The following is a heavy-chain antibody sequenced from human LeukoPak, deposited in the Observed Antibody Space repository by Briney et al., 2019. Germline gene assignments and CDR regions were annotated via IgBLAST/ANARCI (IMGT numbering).Heavy chain of an antibody. CDR1: GLTFSSYG. CDR3: AVVAAPLDAFDI. V-gene: IGHV3-30*03. D-gene: IGHD2-15*01. J-gene: IGHJ3*02. Sequence: GRSLRLSCAASGLTFSSYGMHWVRQAPGKGLEWVAVISYDGSNKYYADSVKGRFTISRDNSKNTLYLQMNSLRAEDTAVYYCAVVAAPLDAFDIWGQGTMVTVSS. CDR2: ISYDGSNK.